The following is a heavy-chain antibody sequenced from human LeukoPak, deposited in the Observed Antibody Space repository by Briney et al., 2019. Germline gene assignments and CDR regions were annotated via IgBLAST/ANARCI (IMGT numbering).Heavy chain of an antibody. V-gene: IGHV4-30-4*03. D-gene: IGHD2-8*02. J-gene: IGHJ6*03. CDR1: GGSFSRGDFY. CDR3: XXXSVLVXXXXWSQXWYMDV. Sequence: SQTLSLTCIVSGGSFSRGDFYYSWVRQPPGAALEWLGYICHNGSTFYNPSVRSRLTISADTSKNQFSLKLKSVTAADTAVYYXXXXSVLVXXXXWSQXWYMDVWGKGTTVIVSS. CDR2: ICHNGST.